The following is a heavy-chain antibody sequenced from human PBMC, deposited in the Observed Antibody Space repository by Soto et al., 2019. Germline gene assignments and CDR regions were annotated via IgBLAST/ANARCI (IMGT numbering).Heavy chain of an antibody. Sequence: TSETLSLTCTVTGGSVSSTSYYWGWIRQPPGKGLEWLGSIYYSGSTYYNPSLKSRVTISVDTSKNQFSLKLRSVTAADTAVYSCARHACRNGGRGVVVPPAFSDFWGQGTLVTVSS. CDR3: ARHACRNGGRGVVVPPAFSDF. V-gene: IGHV4-39*01. CDR1: GGSVSSTSYY. D-gene: IGHD2-2*01. CDR2: IYYSGST. J-gene: IGHJ4*02.